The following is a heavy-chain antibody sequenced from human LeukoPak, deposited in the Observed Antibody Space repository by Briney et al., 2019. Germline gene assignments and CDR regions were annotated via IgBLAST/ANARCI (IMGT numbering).Heavy chain of an antibody. CDR1: GFTFSSYA. D-gene: IGHD6-13*01. CDR2: INQDGSGK. Sequence: PGGSLRLSCAASGFTFSSYAMSWVRQAPGKGLEWVANINQDGSGKHYADSVKGRFTISRDNAKNSLYLQMNSLRAEDTAVYYCAKDSYSRGDYWGQGTLVTVSS. CDR3: AKDSYSRGDY. J-gene: IGHJ4*02. V-gene: IGHV3-7*01.